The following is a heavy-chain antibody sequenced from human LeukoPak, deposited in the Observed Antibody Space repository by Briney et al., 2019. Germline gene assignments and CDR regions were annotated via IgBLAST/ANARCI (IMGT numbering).Heavy chain of an antibody. Sequence: SETLSLTCTVSGYSISSGYYWGWIRQPPGKGVWGIGSIYQGGSTYYNPSLKSRVTILADPTKSQFSLKLSSVTAADTAVYYCARDLGRYYERGTLSAFDIWGQGTVVTVSS. CDR3: ARDLGRYYERGTLSAFDI. J-gene: IGHJ3*02. CDR2: IYQGGST. D-gene: IGHD3-9*01. V-gene: IGHV4-38-2*02. CDR1: GYSISSGYY.